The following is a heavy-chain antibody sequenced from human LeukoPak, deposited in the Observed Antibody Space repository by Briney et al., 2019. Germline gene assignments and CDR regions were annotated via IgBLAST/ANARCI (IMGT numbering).Heavy chain of an antibody. D-gene: IGHD2-15*01. CDR2: ISSDGSTT. V-gene: IGHV3-74*01. CDR3: VRLAAPGY. Sequence: GGSLRLSCAASGFTISSYWMHWVRQAPGKGLVWVSRISSDGSTTTYADSVKGRFTISKDNAKNMVYLQMNSLRAGDTAVYHCVRLAAPGYWGQGTLVTVSS. CDR1: GFTISSYW. J-gene: IGHJ4*02.